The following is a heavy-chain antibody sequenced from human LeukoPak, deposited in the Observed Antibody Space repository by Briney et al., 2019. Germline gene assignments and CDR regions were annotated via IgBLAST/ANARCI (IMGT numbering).Heavy chain of an antibody. D-gene: IGHD5-24*01. Sequence: ASVKVSCKASGYTFTKSYIHWVRQAPGQGLEWLGLINPGGDNTNYAQNFQGRVTMTRDTSASTVYMELSSLRSEDTAIYYCARIRDGYNDAYDIWGQGTVVTVPS. V-gene: IGHV1-46*01. CDR3: ARIRDGYNDAYDI. CDR2: INPGGDNT. CDR1: GYTFTKSY. J-gene: IGHJ3*02.